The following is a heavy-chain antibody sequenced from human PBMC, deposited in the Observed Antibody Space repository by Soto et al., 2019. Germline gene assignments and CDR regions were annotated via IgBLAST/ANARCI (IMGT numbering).Heavy chain of an antibody. D-gene: IGHD3-10*01. J-gene: IGHJ5*02. V-gene: IGHV4-59*01. CDR1: GGSLSSYY. CDR3: ARPLFGRGNWFDP. Sequence: SETLSLTCTVSGGSLSSYYWSWIRQPPGKGLEWIGYIYYSGSINYNPSLKSRVTVSVDTSKNQFSLKLSSVTAADTAVYYCARPLFGRGNWFDPWGQGTLVTVSS. CDR2: IYYSGSI.